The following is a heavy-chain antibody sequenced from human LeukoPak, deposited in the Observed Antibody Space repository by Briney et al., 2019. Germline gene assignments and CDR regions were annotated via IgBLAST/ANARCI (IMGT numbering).Heavy chain of an antibody. Sequence: GGSLRLSCAASGFTFSSYAMSWVRQAPGRGLEWVSAISGSGGSTYYADSVKGRFTISRDNSKNTLYLQMNSLRAEDTAVYYCANQVIDYYGSSQFDYWGQGTLVTVSS. CDR1: GFTFSSYA. CDR2: ISGSGGST. V-gene: IGHV3-23*01. J-gene: IGHJ4*02. CDR3: ANQVIDYYGSSQFDY. D-gene: IGHD3-10*01.